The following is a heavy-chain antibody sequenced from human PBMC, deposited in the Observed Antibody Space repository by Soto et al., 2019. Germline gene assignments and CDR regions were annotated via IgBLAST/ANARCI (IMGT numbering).Heavy chain of an antibody. J-gene: IGHJ6*02. CDR1: GYTFTSYG. CDR2: ISAYNGNT. D-gene: IGHD3-3*01. CDR3: ARDPPHSIFGVVTGAYYYYYGMDV. Sequence: QVQLVQSGAEVKKPGASVKVSCKASGYTFTSYGISWVRQAPGQGLEWMGWISAYNGNTNYAQKLQGRVTMTTDTSTSTAYMERRSLRSDDTAVYYCARDPPHSIFGVVTGAYYYYYGMDVWGQGTTVTVSS. V-gene: IGHV1-18*01.